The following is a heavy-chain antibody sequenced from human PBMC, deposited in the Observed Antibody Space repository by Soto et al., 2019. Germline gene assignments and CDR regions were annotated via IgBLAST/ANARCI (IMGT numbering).Heavy chain of an antibody. CDR2: IRSRANNYAT. Sequence: GGSLRLSCAASGFIFSGSAIHWVRQASGKGLEWVGRIRSRANNYATSSAASLKGRFTFFRDDSKNTAYLQMNNLKTEDTAVYFCARGQGAAIGDYYYHGMDVWGQGTTVTVSS. V-gene: IGHV3-73*01. CDR1: GFIFSGSA. J-gene: IGHJ6*02. CDR3: ARGQGAAIGDYYYHGMDV. D-gene: IGHD2-2*02.